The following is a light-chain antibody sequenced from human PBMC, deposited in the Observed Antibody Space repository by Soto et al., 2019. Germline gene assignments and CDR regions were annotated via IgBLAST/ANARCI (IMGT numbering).Light chain of an antibody. CDR3: QQLNSYPDT. CDR2: AAS. J-gene: IGKJ5*01. Sequence: AIRMTPSPSSLSASTVDRVTITCRASQGISSYLAWYQQKPGKAPKLLIYAASTLQSGVPSRFSGSGSGTEFTLTISSLHPEDFATYYCQQLNSYPDTFGQGTRLEIK. V-gene: IGKV1-8*01. CDR1: QGISSY.